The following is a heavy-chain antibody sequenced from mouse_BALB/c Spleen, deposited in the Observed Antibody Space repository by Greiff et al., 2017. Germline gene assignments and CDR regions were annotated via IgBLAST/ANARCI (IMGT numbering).Heavy chain of an antibody. J-gene: IGHJ1*01. D-gene: IGHD1-1*01. CDR1: GFAFSSYD. CDR2: ISSGGGST. Sequence: EVKLVESGGGLVKPGGSLKLSCAASGFAFSSYDMSWVRQTPEKRLEWVAYISSGGGSTYYPDTVKGRFTISRDNAKNTLYLQMSSLKSEDTAMYYCARQGYYYGIWYFDVWGAGTTVTVSS. CDR3: ARQGYYYGIWYFDV. V-gene: IGHV5-12-1*01.